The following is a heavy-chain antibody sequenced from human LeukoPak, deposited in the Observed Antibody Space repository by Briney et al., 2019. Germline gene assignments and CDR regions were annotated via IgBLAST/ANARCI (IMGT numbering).Heavy chain of an antibody. V-gene: IGHV3-30*18. D-gene: IGHD3-10*01. Sequence: PGGSLRLSCAASGFTFSSYGMHWARQAPGKGLEWVAVISYDGSNKYYADSVKGRFTISRDNSKNTLYLQMNSLRAEDTAVYYCAKGTLLYGSGSYFLDYWGQGTLVTVSS. CDR3: AKGTLLYGSGSYFLDY. J-gene: IGHJ4*02. CDR2: ISYDGSNK. CDR1: GFTFSSYG.